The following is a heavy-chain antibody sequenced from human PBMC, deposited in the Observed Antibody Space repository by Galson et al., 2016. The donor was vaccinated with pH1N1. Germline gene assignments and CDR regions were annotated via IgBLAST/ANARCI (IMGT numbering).Heavy chain of an antibody. CDR1: GASVTRGDSY. CDR3: ARRFFEYLVGLPAYAFVI. CDR2: IDYSGST. V-gene: IGHV4-31*03. D-gene: IGHD1-26*01. Sequence: TLSLTCTVSGASVTRGDSYWSWIRQHPGKGLEWIGYIDYSGSTYYNPSLKSRITISVDTSKNQFSLRLSSVTAADSAVYYVARRFFEYLVGLPAYAFVIWGPGTVVTVSS. J-gene: IGHJ3*02.